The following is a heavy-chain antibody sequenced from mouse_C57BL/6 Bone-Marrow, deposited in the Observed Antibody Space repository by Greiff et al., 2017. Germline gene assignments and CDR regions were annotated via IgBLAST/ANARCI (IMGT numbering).Heavy chain of an antibody. D-gene: IGHD1-1*01. V-gene: IGHV1-81*01. CDR1: GYTFTSYG. CDR3: AREAYYDGSSSFAY. J-gene: IGHJ3*01. CDR2: IYPRGGNT. Sequence: QVQLQQSGAELARPGASVKLSCKASGYTFTSYGISWVKQRTGQGLEWIGEIYPRGGNTYYDEKFKGKATLTAVKSSSTAYMEVRSLTSEDSAVYFCAREAYYDGSSSFAYGGQGTLVTVSA.